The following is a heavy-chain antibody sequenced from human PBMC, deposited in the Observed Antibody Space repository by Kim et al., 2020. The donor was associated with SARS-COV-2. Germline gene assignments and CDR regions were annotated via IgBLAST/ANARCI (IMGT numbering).Heavy chain of an antibody. Sequence: GGSLRLSCAASGFTFSSYGMHWVRQAPGKGLEWVAVIWYDGSNKYYADSVKGRFTISRDNSKNTLYLQMNSLRAEDTAVYYCARDGLDYYDSSGYFSCFDYWGQGTLVTVSS. CDR2: IWYDGSNK. CDR1: GFTFSSYG. CDR3: ARDGLDYYDSSGYFSCFDY. V-gene: IGHV3-33*01. J-gene: IGHJ4*02. D-gene: IGHD3-22*01.